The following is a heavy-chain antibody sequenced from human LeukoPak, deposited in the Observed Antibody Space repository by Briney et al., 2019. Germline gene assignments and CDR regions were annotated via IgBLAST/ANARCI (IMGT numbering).Heavy chain of an antibody. CDR3: ARDDPGVTEHPRFDP. CDR1: GYTLTELS. J-gene: IGHJ5*02. Sequence: ASVKVSCKVSGYTLTELSMHWVRQAPGKGLEWMGGFDPEDGETIYAQKFQGRVTMTEDTSTDTAYMELSSLRSDDTAVYYCARDDPGVTEHPRFDPWGQGTLVTVSS. V-gene: IGHV1-24*01. CDR2: FDPEDGET. D-gene: IGHD2-21*02.